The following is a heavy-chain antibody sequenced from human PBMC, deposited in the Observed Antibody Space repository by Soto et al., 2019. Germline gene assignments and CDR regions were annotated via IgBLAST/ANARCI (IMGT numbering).Heavy chain of an antibody. V-gene: IGHV3-23*01. CDR2: ISASGGST. CDR1: GFTFSSYA. Sequence: GGSLRLSCAASGFTFSSYAMSWVRQAPGKGLEWVSAISASGGSTYYADSVKGRFTVSRDNSKNTLYVQVNSLRAEDTAVYYCAKWSNAHYFDYWGQGTLVTVSS. J-gene: IGHJ4*02. CDR3: AKWSNAHYFDY.